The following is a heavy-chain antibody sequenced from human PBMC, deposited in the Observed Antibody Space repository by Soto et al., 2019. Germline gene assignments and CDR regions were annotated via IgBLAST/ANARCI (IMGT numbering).Heavy chain of an antibody. CDR1: GYTFTGYY. CDR2: INPSGGST. V-gene: IGHV1-46*01. Sequence: ASVKVSCKASGYTFTGYYMHWVRQAPGQGLEWMGWINPSGGSTTYAQKFQGRVTMTRNTSTSTVYMELSSLRSEDTAVYYCARDVGSSSWFYYYGMDVWGQGTTVTSP. CDR3: ARDVGSSSWFYYYGMDV. J-gene: IGHJ6*02. D-gene: IGHD6-13*01.